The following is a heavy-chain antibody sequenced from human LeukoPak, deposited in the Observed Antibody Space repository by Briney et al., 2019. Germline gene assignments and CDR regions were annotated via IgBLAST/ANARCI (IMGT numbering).Heavy chain of an antibody. V-gene: IGHV4-59*02. Sequence: SETLSLTCTVSGGSVSSYYWSWIRQPPGKGLEWIGYINHSGNTNYNPSLKSRVTISVDTSKNQFSLKLTSVTAADTAVYYCAREERYYDFWRGLGDWGQGTLSPSPQ. D-gene: IGHD3-3*01. CDR2: INHSGNT. J-gene: IGHJ4*02. CDR3: AREERYYDFWRGLGD. CDR1: GGSVSSYY.